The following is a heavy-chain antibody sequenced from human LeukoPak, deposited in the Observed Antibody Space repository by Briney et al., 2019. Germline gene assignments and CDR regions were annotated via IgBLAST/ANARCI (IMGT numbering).Heavy chain of an antibody. CDR2: IWYNGSNK. V-gene: IGHV3-33*06. J-gene: IGHJ4*02. D-gene: IGHD3-22*01. CDR1: GFTFSSYG. CDR3: AKDLEDSSGYFFGDFDH. Sequence: QPGGSLRLSCAASGFTFSSYGMHWVRQAPDKGLEWVAVIWYNGSNKYYADSVKGRFTMSRDNSKNTLYLQMNSLRAEDTAVYYCAKDLEDSSGYFFGDFDHWGQGTLVTVSS.